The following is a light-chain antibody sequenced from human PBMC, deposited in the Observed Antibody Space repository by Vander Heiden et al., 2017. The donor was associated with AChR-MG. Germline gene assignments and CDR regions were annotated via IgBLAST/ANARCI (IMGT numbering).Light chain of an antibody. CDR1: SSDVGAYNY. CDR3: SSYTSSSTVWV. CDR2: DVS. V-gene: IGLV2-14*03. Sequence: QSVLTQPASVSGSPGQSITISSTGPSSDVGAYNYVSWYQQYPGKAPKLMIFDVSNRPSGVSNRFSGSKSANTASLTISGLQAEDEADYYCSSYTSSSTVWVFGGGTKLTVL. J-gene: IGLJ3*02.